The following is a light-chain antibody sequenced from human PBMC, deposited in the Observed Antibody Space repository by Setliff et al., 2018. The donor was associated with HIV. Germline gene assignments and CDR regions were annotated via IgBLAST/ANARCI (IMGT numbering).Light chain of an antibody. CDR3: CSYAGNYFFAA. V-gene: IGLV2-11*01. Sequence: QSVLTQPRSVSGSPGQSVTISCTGSSTDVGGYDYVSWYQQHPGKAPKLMIYDVIKRPSGVPDRFSGSKSGNTASLTISGLQAEDDADYYCCSYAGNYFFAAFGGGTKVTVL. CDR1: STDVGGYDY. J-gene: IGLJ3*02. CDR2: DVI.